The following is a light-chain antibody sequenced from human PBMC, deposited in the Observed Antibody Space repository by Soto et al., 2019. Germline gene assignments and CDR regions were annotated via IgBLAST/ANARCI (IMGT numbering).Light chain of an antibody. CDR3: QQYNTNSDT. V-gene: IGKV1-5*03. CDR1: QSVSTW. Sequence: DIQMTQSPSTLSASVGDRVTITCRASQSVSTWLAWHQQKPGKAPKLLIYKASSLQGGVPARFSGSGSGTEFTITISSLQPDDFATYYCQQYNTNSDTFGGGNKVEIK. J-gene: IGKJ4*01. CDR2: KAS.